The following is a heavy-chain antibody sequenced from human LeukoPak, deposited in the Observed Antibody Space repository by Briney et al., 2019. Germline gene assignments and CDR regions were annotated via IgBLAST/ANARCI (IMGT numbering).Heavy chain of an antibody. CDR1: GYTFTGYY. Sequence: ASVKVSCKASGYTFTGYYMHWVRQAPGQGLEWMGWINPNSGGTNYAQKLQGRVSMTRDTSTSTAYMELRSRRSDDTAVYYCARRRGPYSSSSPDYWGQGTLVTVSS. CDR2: INPNSGGT. V-gene: IGHV1-2*02. J-gene: IGHJ4*02. CDR3: ARRRGPYSSSSPDY. D-gene: IGHD6-6*01.